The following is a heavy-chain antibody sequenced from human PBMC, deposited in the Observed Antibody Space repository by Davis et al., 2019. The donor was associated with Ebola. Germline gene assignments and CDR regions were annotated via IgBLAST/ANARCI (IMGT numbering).Heavy chain of an antibody. CDR2: IDPSDSYT. CDR1: GYSFTSYW. CDR3: ASMGIGGGGGHYYYGMDV. V-gene: IGHV5-10-1*01. D-gene: IGHD2-21*01. J-gene: IGHJ6*02. Sequence: GESLKISCKGSGYSFTSYWISWVRQMPGKGLEWMGRIDPSDSYTNYSPSFQGHVTISADKSISTAYLQWSSLKASDTAMYYCASMGIGGGGGHYYYGMDVWGQGTTVTVSS.